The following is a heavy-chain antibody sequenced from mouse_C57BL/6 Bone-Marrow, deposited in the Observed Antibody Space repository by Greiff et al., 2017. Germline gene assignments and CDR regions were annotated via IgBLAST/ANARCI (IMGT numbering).Heavy chain of an antibody. CDR3: ARHEVTTVVDAMDY. CDR2: FYPGSGSI. D-gene: IGHD1-1*01. CDR1: GYTFTEYT. J-gene: IGHJ4*01. V-gene: IGHV1-62-2*01. Sequence: LQESGAELVKPGASVTLSCKASGYTFTEYTIHWVKPRSGQGLEWIGWFYPGSGSITYNEKFKDKATLTADKSSRTVYMGLSRLTSEDSAVYFCARHEVTTVVDAMDYWGQGTSVTVSS.